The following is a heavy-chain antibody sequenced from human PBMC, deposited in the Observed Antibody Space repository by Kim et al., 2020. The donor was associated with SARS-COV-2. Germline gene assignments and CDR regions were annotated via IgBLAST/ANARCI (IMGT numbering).Heavy chain of an antibody. D-gene: IGHD3-10*01. CDR1: GFIFSNYD. J-gene: IGHJ4*02. CDR3: ANAYGSGIYYSPNN. Sequence: GGSLRLSCTASGFIFSNYDMHWVRQAPGKGLEWVAAISYDGTNKYYTDSDSVKGRFTISRDNSKNTLYLQTNSLRAEDTAVYYCANAYGSGIYYSPNNWGQGTLVTVSS. CDR2: ISYDGTNK. V-gene: IGHV3-30*18.